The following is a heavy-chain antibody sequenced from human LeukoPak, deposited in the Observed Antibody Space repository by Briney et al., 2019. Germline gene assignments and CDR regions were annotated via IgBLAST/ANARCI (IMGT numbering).Heavy chain of an antibody. CDR2: IIPIFGTA. CDR1: GGTFSSYA. D-gene: IGHD5-12*01. J-gene: IGHJ5*02. CDR3: ALDIVATIGQYNWFDP. V-gene: IGHV1-69*05. Sequence: ASVKVSCKASGGTFSSYAISWVRQAPGQGLEWMGRIIPIFGTANYAQKFQGRVTITTDESTGTAYMELSSLRSEDTAVYYCALDIVATIGQYNWFDPWGQGTLVTVSS.